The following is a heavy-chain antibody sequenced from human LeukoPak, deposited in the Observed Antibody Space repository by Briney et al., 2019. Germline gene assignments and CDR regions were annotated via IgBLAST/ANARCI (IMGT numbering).Heavy chain of an antibody. J-gene: IGHJ5*02. CDR3: ARHADDPVWFDP. V-gene: IGHV4-39*01. CDR1: GGSISSSSYY. Sequence: PSETLSLTCTVSGGSISSSSYYWGWLRQPPGKGLEWIGSIYYSGSTYYHPSLKSRVTISVDTSKNQFSLKLSSVTAADTAVYYCARHADDPVWFDPWGQGTLVTVSS. CDR2: IYYSGST. D-gene: IGHD3-3*01.